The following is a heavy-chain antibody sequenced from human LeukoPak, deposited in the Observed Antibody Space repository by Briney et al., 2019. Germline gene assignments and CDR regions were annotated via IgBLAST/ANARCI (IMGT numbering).Heavy chain of an antibody. CDR2: SRCGGVNI. V-gene: IGHV3-23*01. CDR3: AKEFFGSGNYFDGVFDS. Sequence: PGVSLRLSCAASGFTFSSCAMSWVRQAPGKGLEWVSSSRCGGVNIQYAVSVKGRFTISRDNSNNTLHLQMNSLRVEDTAVDYCAKEFFGSGNYFDGVFDSWGQGALVTVSS. CDR1: GFTFSSCA. J-gene: IGHJ4*02. D-gene: IGHD3-10*01.